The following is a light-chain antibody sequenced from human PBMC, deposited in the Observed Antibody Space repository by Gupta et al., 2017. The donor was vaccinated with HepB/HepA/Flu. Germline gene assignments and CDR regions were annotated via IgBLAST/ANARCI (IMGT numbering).Light chain of an antibody. J-gene: IGLJ3*02. V-gene: IGLV9-49*01. CDR3: GADHGSGSNFAWV. CDR2: VGTGGIVG. Sequence: QPVLTQPPSASASLGASVTLTCTLSSGCSNYKVDWYQQRPGKGPRFVMRVGTGGIVGSKGDGIPDRFSVLGSGLNRYLTIKNIQEEDESDYHCGADHGSGSNFAWVFGGGTKLTVL. CDR1: SGCSNYK.